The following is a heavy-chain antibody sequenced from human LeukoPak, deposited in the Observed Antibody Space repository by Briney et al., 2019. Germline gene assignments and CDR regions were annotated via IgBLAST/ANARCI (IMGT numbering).Heavy chain of an antibody. D-gene: IGHD4-23*01. CDR2: IRHDGNNK. CDR3: TKGDDYGANTRLPKFNWFDP. V-gene: IGHV3-30*02. CDR1: GLTFNDYA. Sequence: GGSLRLSCAASGLTFNDYAMHWVRQAPGKGLEWVAFIRHDGNNKYYADSVKGRFTISRDNSRDTLSLQMNSLRPEDTAVYYCTKGDDYGANTRLPKFNWFDPWGQGTLVSVSS. J-gene: IGHJ5*02.